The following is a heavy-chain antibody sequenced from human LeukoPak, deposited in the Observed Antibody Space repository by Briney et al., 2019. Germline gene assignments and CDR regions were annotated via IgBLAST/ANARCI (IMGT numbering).Heavy chain of an antibody. CDR3: AAGGSSSWSYYFDY. J-gene: IGHJ4*02. D-gene: IGHD6-13*01. CDR2: INPNSGGT. Sequence: ASVKVSCKASGYTFTGSYMHWVRQAPGQGLEWMGWINPNSGGTNCAQKFQGRVTMTRDTSISTAYMELSRLRSDDTAVYYCAAGGSSSWSYYFDYWGQGTLVTVSS. CDR1: GYTFTGSY. V-gene: IGHV1-2*02.